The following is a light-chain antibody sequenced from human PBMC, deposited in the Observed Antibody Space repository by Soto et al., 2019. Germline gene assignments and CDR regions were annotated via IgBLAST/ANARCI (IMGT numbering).Light chain of an antibody. V-gene: IGLV2-14*01. CDR1: SSDVGIYDY. J-gene: IGLJ1*01. CDR2: EVS. Sequence: QSVLTQPASVSGSPGQSITISCTGTSSDVGIYDYVSWYQQHPGKAPKLIISEVSDRPSGVSNRFSGSKSGNTASLTISGLQAEDEADYYCSSYTSSSTYVFGTGTKLTVL. CDR3: SSYTSSSTYV.